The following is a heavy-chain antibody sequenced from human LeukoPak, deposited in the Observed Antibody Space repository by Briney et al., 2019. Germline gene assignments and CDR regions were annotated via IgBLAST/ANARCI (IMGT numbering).Heavy chain of an antibody. J-gene: IGHJ4*02. CDR3: AIMHGYYDGSGYWVQ. V-gene: IGHV3-23*01. Sequence: GGSLRPSCAASGFTFSSCAMSWVRQAPGKGLEWVSIISPSADRTSSADSVEGRFTISRDNPRNTLYLQMNSVIDEDTAAYYCAIMHGYYDGSGYWVQWGQGTLVTVSS. D-gene: IGHD3-22*01. CDR1: GFTFSSCA. CDR2: ISPSADRT.